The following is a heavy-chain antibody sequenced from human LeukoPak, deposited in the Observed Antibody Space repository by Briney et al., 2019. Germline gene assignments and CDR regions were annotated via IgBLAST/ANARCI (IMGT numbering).Heavy chain of an antibody. CDR3: ARGYMVRGVIRFYAFDI. CDR1: GGSLSGYY. D-gene: IGHD3-10*01. Sequence: SETLSLTCAVYGGSLSGYYWSWIRQPPGKGLEWIGEINHSGSTNYNPSLKSRVTISVDTSKNQFSLKLSSVTAADTAVYYCARGYMVRGVIRFYAFDIWGQGTMVTVSS. V-gene: IGHV4-34*01. CDR2: INHSGST. J-gene: IGHJ3*02.